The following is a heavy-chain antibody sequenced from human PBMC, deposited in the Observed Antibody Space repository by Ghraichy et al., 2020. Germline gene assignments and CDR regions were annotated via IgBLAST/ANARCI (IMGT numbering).Heavy chain of an antibody. CDR3: ARDRGSYFWTADAFDI. V-gene: IGHV4-4*07. CDR1: GGSISSYY. J-gene: IGHJ3*02. D-gene: IGHD1-26*01. CDR2: IYTSGST. Sequence: SETLSLTCTVSGGSISSYYWSWIRQPAGKGLEWIGRIYTSGSTNYNPSLKSRVTMSVDTSKNQFSLKLSSVTAADTAVYYCARDRGSYFWTADAFDIWGQGTMVTVSS.